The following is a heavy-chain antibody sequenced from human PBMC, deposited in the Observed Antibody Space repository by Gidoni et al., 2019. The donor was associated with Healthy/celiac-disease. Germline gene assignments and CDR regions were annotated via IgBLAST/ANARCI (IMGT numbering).Heavy chain of an antibody. CDR1: GGPFSSYA. CDR2: ISPIFGIA. J-gene: IGHJ5*02. CDR3: ARVPLSSTTGGGWFDP. Sequence: QVQLVQSGAEVKKPGSSVKVSCKASGGPFSSYAISWVRQAPGQGLEWMGRISPIFGIANYAQKFQGRVTITADKSTSTAYMELSSLRSEDTAVYYCARVPLSSTTGGGWFDPWGQGTLVTVSS. V-gene: IGHV1-69*04. D-gene: IGHD2-2*01.